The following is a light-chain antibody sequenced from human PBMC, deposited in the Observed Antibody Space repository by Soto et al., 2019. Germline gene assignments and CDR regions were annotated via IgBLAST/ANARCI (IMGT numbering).Light chain of an antibody. CDR3: SSYTSSGTLV. V-gene: IGLV2-14*01. CDR1: SSDIGTYNY. Sequence: QSALTQPASVSGSPGQSITISCTGTSSDIGTYNYVSWYQQHPGKAPKLMIYDVSNRPSGVSNRFSGSKSGNTASLTISGLQAEDEAAYYCSSYTSSGTLVFGGGTKVTVL. CDR2: DVS. J-gene: IGLJ3*02.